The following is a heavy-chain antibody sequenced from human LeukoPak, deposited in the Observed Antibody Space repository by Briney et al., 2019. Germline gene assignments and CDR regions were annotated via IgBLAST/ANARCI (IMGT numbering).Heavy chain of an antibody. CDR1: GFTFSSYS. Sequence: PGGSLRLSCAASGFTFSSYSMNWVRQAPGKGLEWVSSISSSSSYIYYADSVKGRFTISRDNAKNSLYLQMNSLRAEDTAVYYCASGKYGSGTGDYWGQGTLVTVSS. CDR2: ISSSSSYI. D-gene: IGHD1-1*01. J-gene: IGHJ4*02. CDR3: ASGKYGSGTGDY. V-gene: IGHV3-21*01.